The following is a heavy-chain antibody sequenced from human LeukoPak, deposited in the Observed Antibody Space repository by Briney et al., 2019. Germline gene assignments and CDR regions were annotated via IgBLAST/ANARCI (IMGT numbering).Heavy chain of an antibody. CDR2: IYHSGST. CDR1: GYSISSGYY. Sequence: PSETLSLTCAVSGYSISSGYYWGRIRQPPGKGLEWIGSIYHSGSTYYNPSLKSRVTISVDTSKNQFSLKLSSVTAADTAVYYCARIPYYGSGSWYFDYWGQGTLVTVSS. J-gene: IGHJ4*02. D-gene: IGHD3-10*01. V-gene: IGHV4-38-2*01. CDR3: ARIPYYGSGSWYFDY.